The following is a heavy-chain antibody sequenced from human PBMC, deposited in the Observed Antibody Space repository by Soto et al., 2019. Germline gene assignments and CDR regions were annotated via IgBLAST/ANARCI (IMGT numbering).Heavy chain of an antibody. V-gene: IGHV4-34*01. Sequence: SETLSLTCTVSGGTISSYYWSWIRQTTGKGLEWIGEINHSGSTNYNPSLKSRVTISVDTSKNQFSLKLSSVTAADTAVYYCAREHYDSSGYYLMVIDYWGQGTLVTVSS. CDR3: AREHYDSSGYYLMVIDY. J-gene: IGHJ4*02. D-gene: IGHD3-22*01. CDR2: INHSGST. CDR1: GGTISSYY.